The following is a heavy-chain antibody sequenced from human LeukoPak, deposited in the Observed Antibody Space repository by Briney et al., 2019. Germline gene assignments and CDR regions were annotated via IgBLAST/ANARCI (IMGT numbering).Heavy chain of an antibody. CDR1: GGSFSGYY. Sequence: SETLSLACVVYGGSFSGYYWTGIRQPPGKGLEWIGEIDHSGTTNYNPSLKSRVTMSVDTSKNQFSLMVSSVTAADTAVYYCATGRNGVVPAPILGVGPWYNYHYMDVWGKGTTVTVSS. CDR2: IDHSGTT. J-gene: IGHJ6*03. D-gene: IGHD2-2*02. V-gene: IGHV4-34*01. CDR3: ATGRNGVVPAPILGVGPWYNYHYMDV.